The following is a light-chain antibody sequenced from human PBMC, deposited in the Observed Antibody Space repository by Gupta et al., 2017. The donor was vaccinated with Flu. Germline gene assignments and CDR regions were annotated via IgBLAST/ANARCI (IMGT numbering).Light chain of an antibody. Sequence: YANHNRPSGVPDRFSGSKSGNSASLAIAGLQAEDEAAYYCHSYDSGLSGFLFGGGTKLIVL. CDR3: HSYDSGLSGFL. J-gene: IGLJ2*01. CDR2: ANH. V-gene: IGLV1-40*01.